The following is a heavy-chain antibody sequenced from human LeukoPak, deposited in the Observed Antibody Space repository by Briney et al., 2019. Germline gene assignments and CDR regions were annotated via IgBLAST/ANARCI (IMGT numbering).Heavy chain of an antibody. CDR3: ARGEPVDY. CDR1: GDSISTYY. Sequence: SETLSLTCTVSGDSISTYYWSWIRQSPGKGLEWIGYSYYSGITSYNPSLKSRVTMSVDESKNQLSLKVNSVTAADTAVYYCARGEPVDYWGEGTLVTVSS. J-gene: IGHJ4*02. V-gene: IGHV4-59*01. CDR2: SYYSGIT. D-gene: IGHD1-14*01.